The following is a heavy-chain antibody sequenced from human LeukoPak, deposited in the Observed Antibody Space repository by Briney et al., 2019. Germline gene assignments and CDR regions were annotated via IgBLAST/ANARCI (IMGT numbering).Heavy chain of an antibody. CDR3: ARDSDSVHSPFNY. CDR1: GCSISSYY. D-gene: IGHD5/OR15-5a*01. Sequence: SETLSLTCTVSGCSISSYYWSWIRQPPGKGLEWIGYIYYSGSTNYNHSLQSRVTISVDTSKNHFSLKLSSVTAADTAVYYCARDSDSVHSPFNYWGQGTLITVSS. V-gene: IGHV4-59*01. CDR2: IYYSGST. J-gene: IGHJ4*02.